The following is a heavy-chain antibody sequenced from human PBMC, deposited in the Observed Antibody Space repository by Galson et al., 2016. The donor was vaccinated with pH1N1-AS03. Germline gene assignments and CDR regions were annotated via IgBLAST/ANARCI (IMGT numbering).Heavy chain of an antibody. CDR3: AKDKGSSRHDDY. V-gene: IGHV3-23*01. CDR2: ITSGGNT. Sequence: SLRLSCAASGFTFSNYAMGWVRQAPGKGLQWVSSITSGGNTYYADSVKGRFTISRDNSKQTLYLQMNSLRAEDAAVYICAKDKGSSRHDDYWGQGTRVTVSS. CDR1: GFTFSNYA. J-gene: IGHJ4*02. D-gene: IGHD6-13*01.